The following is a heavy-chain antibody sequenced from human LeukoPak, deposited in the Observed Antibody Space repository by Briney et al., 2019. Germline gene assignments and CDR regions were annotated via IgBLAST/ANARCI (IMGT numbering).Heavy chain of an antibody. J-gene: IGHJ4*02. V-gene: IGHV1-2*02. CDR2: IDPNSGGT. Sequence: ASVKLSCKASVYTFTDYYMHWVRQAPGHGLEGMGWIDPNSGGTIYAQKFQGRVTMTRDTSISTAYMELSRLRSDDTAMYYCARIYGSGSYSGYWGQGTLATVSS. D-gene: IGHD3-10*01. CDR1: VYTFTDYY. CDR3: ARIYGSGSYSGY.